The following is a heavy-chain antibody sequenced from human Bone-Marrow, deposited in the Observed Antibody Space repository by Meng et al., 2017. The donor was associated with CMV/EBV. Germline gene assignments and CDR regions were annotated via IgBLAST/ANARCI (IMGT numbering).Heavy chain of an antibody. CDR2: IYSVGSTT. CDR1: GFTFSNYA. J-gene: IGHJ6*01. CDR3: AEILTGGNYGLDV. D-gene: IGHD7-27*01. Sequence: GGSLRLSCAASGFTFSNYAMSWVRQAPGKGLEWVSVIYSVGSTTYYADSVKGRFTISRDNFKNTLYLRMNSLRVEDTAVYYCAEILTGGNYGLDVWGQGTTVTVSS. V-gene: IGHV3-23*03.